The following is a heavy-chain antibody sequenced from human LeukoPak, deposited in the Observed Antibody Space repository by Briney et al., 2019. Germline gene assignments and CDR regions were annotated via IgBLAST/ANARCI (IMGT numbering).Heavy chain of an antibody. J-gene: IGHJ4*02. CDR2: INHSGST. CDR1: GGSFSGYY. D-gene: IGHD1-7*01. V-gene: IGHV4-34*01. Sequence: SETLSVTCAASGGSFSGYYCSWIRQPPGKGLEWIGEINHSGSTNYNPPLMRRVTISVDTYKNQFSLKLSPVTGAGTAVYYGARGTTWLIRPSENYVTGWGKGTPVTVS. CDR3: ARGTTWLIRPSENYVTG.